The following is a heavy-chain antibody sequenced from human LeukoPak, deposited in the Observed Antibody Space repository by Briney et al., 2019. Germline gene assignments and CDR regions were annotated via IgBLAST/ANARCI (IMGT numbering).Heavy chain of an antibody. V-gene: IGHV4-30-4*01. Sequence: SETLSLTCTVSGGSISSGDYSWSWIRQPPGKGLEWIGYIYYSGSTYYNPSLKSRVTISVDTSKNQFSLKLSSVTAADTAVYYCARNILTGYLFDYWGREPWSPSPQ. J-gene: IGHJ4*02. CDR3: ARNILTGYLFDY. CDR1: GGSISSGDYS. D-gene: IGHD3-9*01. CDR2: IYYSGST.